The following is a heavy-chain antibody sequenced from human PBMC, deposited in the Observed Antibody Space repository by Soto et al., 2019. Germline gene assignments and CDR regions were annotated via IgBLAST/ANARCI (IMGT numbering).Heavy chain of an antibody. CDR3: ARGGRRAGNYYYYYGMDV. Sequence: SETLSLTCTVSGGSISTYYWSWIRQPPWKGLEWIGYIYYSGSTNYNPSLKSRVTISVDTSKNQFSLKLSSVTAADTAVYYCARGGRRAGNYYYYYGMDVWGQGTTVTVSS. CDR1: GGSISTYY. D-gene: IGHD1-1*01. J-gene: IGHJ6*02. CDR2: IYYSGST. V-gene: IGHV4-59*12.